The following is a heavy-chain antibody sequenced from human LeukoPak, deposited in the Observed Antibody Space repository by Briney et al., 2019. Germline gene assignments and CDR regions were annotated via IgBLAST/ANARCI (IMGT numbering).Heavy chain of an antibody. CDR2: INEDGSHK. V-gene: IGHV3-7*01. Sequence: GGSLRRSCAASGFTFSNYYMRWVRQVPGKGLEWVANINEDGSHKWYVDSVKGRFTISRDNAKNSLYLQMNSLRAEDTAVYYCTRVVVAVPGYFDYFDFWGQGTLVTVSS. D-gene: IGHD6-19*01. J-gene: IGHJ4*02. CDR3: TRVVVAVPGYFDYFDF. CDR1: GFTFSNYY.